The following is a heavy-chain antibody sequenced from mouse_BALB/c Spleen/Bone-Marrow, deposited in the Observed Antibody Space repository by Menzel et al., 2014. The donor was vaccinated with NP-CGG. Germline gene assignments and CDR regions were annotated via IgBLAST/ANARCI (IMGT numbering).Heavy chain of an antibody. CDR1: GFSLTSYG. CDR2: IWAGGST. Sequence: VHLVESGPGLVAPSQSLSITCTVSGFSLTSYGVHWVRQPPGKGLEWLGVIWAGGSTNYNSALMSRLSISKDNSKSQVFLKMNNLQTDDTAMYYCARDRDGYFDYWGQGTTLTVSS. CDR3: ARDRDGYFDY. J-gene: IGHJ2*01. D-gene: IGHD2-3*01. V-gene: IGHV2-9*02.